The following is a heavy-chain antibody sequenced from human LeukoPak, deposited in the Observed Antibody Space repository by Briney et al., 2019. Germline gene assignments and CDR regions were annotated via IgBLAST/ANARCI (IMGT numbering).Heavy chain of an antibody. D-gene: IGHD3-10*01. Sequence: ASVKVSCKASGYTFTGYYIHWVRQAPGQGLEWMGWINPNSGGTNYAQKFQGRVTMTRDTSISTAYTELSRLRSDDTAVYYCARSHPLWFGEWVSWGQGTLVTVSS. V-gene: IGHV1-2*02. J-gene: IGHJ5*02. CDR2: INPNSGGT. CDR1: GYTFTGYY. CDR3: ARSHPLWFGEWVS.